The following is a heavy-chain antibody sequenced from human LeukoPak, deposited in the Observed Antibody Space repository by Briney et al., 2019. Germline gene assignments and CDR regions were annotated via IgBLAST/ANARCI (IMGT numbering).Heavy chain of an antibody. CDR1: AFIYRSYW. Sequence: LGGSLRLSCAACAFIYRSYWLHWVRHARGKGLVWVSGIRGSGGSAYYADSVKGRFSISRDNLKNALYLQMNSLRAEDTAIYFCTKDLGDYNNYGAHYWGQGTLVTVSS. D-gene: IGHD4-11*01. CDR3: TKDLGDYNNYGAHY. J-gene: IGHJ4*02. V-gene: IGHV3-23*01. CDR2: IRGSGGSA.